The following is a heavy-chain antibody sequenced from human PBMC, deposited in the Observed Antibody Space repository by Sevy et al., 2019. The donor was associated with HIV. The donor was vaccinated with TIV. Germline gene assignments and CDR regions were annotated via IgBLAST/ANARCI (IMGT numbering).Heavy chain of an antibody. CDR3: ARIAVAGTWDY. CDR1: GFTFSSYG. CDR2: ISYDGSNK. V-gene: IGHV3-30*03. J-gene: IGHJ4*02. D-gene: IGHD6-19*01. Sequence: GGSLRLSCAASGFTFSSYGTHWVRQAPGKGLEWVAVISYDGSNKYYADSVKGRFTISRDNSKNTLYLQMNSLRAEDTAVYYCARIAVAGTWDYWGQGTLVTVSS.